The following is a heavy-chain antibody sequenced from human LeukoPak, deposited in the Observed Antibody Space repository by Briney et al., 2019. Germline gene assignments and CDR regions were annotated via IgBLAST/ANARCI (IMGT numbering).Heavy chain of an antibody. V-gene: IGHV3-21*01. D-gene: IGHD3-22*01. CDR1: GITFSSYS. J-gene: IGHJ4*02. Sequence: GGSLRLSCAASGITFSSYSMNWVRQAPGKGLEWVSSISSSSYIYYADSVKGRFTISRDNAKNSLYLQMNSLRAEDTAVYYCARDFYHDSSGSSFDYWGQGTLVTVSS. CDR2: ISSSSYI. CDR3: ARDFYHDSSGSSFDY.